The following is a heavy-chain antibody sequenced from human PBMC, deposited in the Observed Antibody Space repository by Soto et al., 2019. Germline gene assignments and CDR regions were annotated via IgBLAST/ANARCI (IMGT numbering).Heavy chain of an antibody. Sequence: KPSETLSLTCTVSGGSISSGGYYWSWIRQHPGKGLEWIGYIYYSGSTYYNPSLKSRVTISVDTSKNQFSLKLSSVTAADTAVYYCARGKYYYDSSGSNYFDYWGQGTLVTVSS. CDR3: ARGKYYYDSSGSNYFDY. CDR2: IYYSGST. D-gene: IGHD3-22*01. CDR1: GGSISSGGYY. J-gene: IGHJ4*02. V-gene: IGHV4-31*03.